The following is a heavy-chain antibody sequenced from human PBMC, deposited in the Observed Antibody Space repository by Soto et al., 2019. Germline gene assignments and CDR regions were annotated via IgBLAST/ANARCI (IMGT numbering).Heavy chain of an antibody. D-gene: IGHD3-10*02. CDR3: ASVRGGYYYAMGV. CDR2: IYYSGST. V-gene: IGHV4-31*03. CDR1: GGSISSGGYC. J-gene: IGHJ6*02. Sequence: SETLPLTCTVSGGSISSGGYCWSWIRQHPGKGLEWIGYIYYSGSTYYNPSLKSRVTISVDTSKNQFSLKLSSVTAADTAVYYCASVRGGYYYAMGVWGQGTTVTSP.